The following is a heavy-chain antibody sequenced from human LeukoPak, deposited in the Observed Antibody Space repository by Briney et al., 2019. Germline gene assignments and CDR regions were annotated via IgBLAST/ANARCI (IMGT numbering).Heavy chain of an antibody. Sequence: SGGSLRLSCAASGFTFSNYGMHWVRQAPGKGLEWVAVIWYDGSNKYYADSVKGRFTISRDNSKNTVYLQMNSLGAEDTALYYCARWYYYDSSGCPDYWGQGTLVTVSS. D-gene: IGHD3-22*01. CDR2: IWYDGSNK. V-gene: IGHV3-33*08. J-gene: IGHJ4*02. CDR1: GFTFSNYG. CDR3: ARWYYYDSSGCPDY.